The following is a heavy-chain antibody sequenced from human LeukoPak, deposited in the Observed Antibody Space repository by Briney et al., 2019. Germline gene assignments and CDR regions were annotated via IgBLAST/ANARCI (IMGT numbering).Heavy chain of an antibody. V-gene: IGHV3-23*01. CDR2: ISGSGGST. D-gene: IGHD2-2*01. J-gene: IGHJ4*02. CDR3: AKAVVVVPAGIFDY. CDR1: GGTFSSYA. Sequence: ASVKVSCKASGGTFSSYAMSWVRQAPGKGLEWVSAISGSGGSTYYADSVKGRFTISRDNSENTLYLQMNSLRAEDTAVYYCAKAVVVVPAGIFDYWGQGTLVTVSS.